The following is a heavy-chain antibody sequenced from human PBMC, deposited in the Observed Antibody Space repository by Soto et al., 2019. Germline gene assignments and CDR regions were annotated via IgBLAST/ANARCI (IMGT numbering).Heavy chain of an antibody. J-gene: IGHJ4*02. CDR2: ISGSGGST. D-gene: IGHD3-10*01. Sequence: EVQLLESGGGLVQPGGSLRLSCAASGFTFSSYAMSWVRQAPGKGLEWVSAISGSGGSTYYADSVKGRFTISRDNSKNTLNLQMNSLRAEDTAVYYCAKDHQLWFGELLWDYWGQGTLVTVSS. V-gene: IGHV3-23*01. CDR1: GFTFSSYA. CDR3: AKDHQLWFGELLWDY.